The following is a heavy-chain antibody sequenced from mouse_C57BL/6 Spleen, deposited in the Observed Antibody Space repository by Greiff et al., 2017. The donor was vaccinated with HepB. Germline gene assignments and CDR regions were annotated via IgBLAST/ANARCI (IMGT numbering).Heavy chain of an antibody. CDR3: ARFSTMITSYAMDY. CDR1: GYTFTSYW. V-gene: IGHV1-55*01. CDR2: IYPGSGST. D-gene: IGHD2-4*01. J-gene: IGHJ4*01. Sequence: VQLQQPGAELVKPGASVKMSCKASGYTFTSYWITWVKQRPGQGLEWIGDIYPGSGSTNYNEKFKSKATLTVDTSSSTAYMQLSSLTSEDSAVYYCARFSTMITSYAMDYWGQGTSVTVSS.